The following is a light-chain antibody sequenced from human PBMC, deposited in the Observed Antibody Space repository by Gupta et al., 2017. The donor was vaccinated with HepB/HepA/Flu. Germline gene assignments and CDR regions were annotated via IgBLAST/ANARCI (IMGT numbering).Light chain of an antibody. CDR3: HQHSNWPPLT. Sequence: EIALTQFPATLSLSLGQRPTLSCRASQSVSSYLAWYHQQPGQAPRPLIYYASNRTTGIPARFSGSGSGTDFTLTISSLEPEDFAVYYCHQHSNWPPLTFGGGTKVEIK. CDR2: YAS. J-gene: IGKJ4*01. V-gene: IGKV3-11*01. CDR1: QSVSSY.